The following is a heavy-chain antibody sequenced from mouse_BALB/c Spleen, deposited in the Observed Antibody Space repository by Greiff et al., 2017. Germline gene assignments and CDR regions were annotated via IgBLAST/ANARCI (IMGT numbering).Heavy chain of an antibody. CDR1: GYSITSDYA. D-gene: IGHD1-2*01. Sequence: EVQLQESGPGLVKPSQSLSLTCTVTGYSITSDYAWYWIRQFPGNKLEWMGYISYSGSTSYNPSLKSRISITRDTSKNQFFLQLNSVTTEDTATYYCARDAYGYETNWYFDVGGTGTTVTVSS. CDR3: ARDAYGYETNWYFDV. V-gene: IGHV3-2*02. J-gene: IGHJ1*03. CDR2: ISYSGST.